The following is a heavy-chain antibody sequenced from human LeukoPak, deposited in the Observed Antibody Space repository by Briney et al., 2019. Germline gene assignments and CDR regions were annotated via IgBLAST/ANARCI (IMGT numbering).Heavy chain of an antibody. Sequence: GGSLRLSCAASGFIFSSYGMHWVRQAPGKGLEWVSSISSSSSYIYYADSVKGRFTISRDNAKNSLYLQMNSLRAEDTAVYYCAKSAPEYYDFWSGADYWGQGTLVTVSS. CDR2: ISSSSSYI. J-gene: IGHJ4*02. CDR3: AKSAPEYYDFWSGADY. D-gene: IGHD3-3*01. V-gene: IGHV3-21*01. CDR1: GFIFSSYG.